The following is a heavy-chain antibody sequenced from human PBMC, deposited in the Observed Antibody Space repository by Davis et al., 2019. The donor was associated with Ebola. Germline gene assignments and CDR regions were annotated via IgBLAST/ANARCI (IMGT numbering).Heavy chain of an antibody. CDR3: ARAYSGSYARFDP. J-gene: IGHJ5*02. CDR1: GGSISSYY. CDR2: IYYSGST. D-gene: IGHD1-26*01. Sequence: SETLSLTCTVSGGSISSYYWSWIRQPPGKGLEWIGYIYYSGSTNYNPSLKSRVTISVDKSKNQFSLKLSSVTAADTAVYYCARAYSGSYARFDPWGQGTLVTVSS. V-gene: IGHV4-59*12.